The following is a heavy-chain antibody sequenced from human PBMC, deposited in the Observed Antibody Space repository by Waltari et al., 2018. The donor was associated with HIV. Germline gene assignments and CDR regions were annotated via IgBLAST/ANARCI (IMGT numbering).Heavy chain of an antibody. D-gene: IGHD3-22*01. CDR1: GASISSYY. CDR3: ARTPIYYDQWGRRFDI. J-gene: IGHJ3*02. CDR2: IYYSVST. V-gene: IGHV4-59*01. Sequence: QVQLQESGPGLVKPSETLSLTCTVSGASISSYYWSWIRQPPGRGLEWIGNIYYSVSTNYTPSLKIRVTISVDTSKNQFSLKLSSVTAADTAVYYCARTPIYYDQWGRRFDIWGQGTMVTVSS.